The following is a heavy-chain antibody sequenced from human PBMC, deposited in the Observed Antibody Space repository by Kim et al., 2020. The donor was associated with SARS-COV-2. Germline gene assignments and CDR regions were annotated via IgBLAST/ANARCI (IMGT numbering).Heavy chain of an antibody. Sequence: SETLSLTCALYGGSFSGYYWSWIRQPPGKGLEWIGEINHSGSTNYNPSLKSRVTITVDTSKNQFSLKLSSVTAADTAVYYCARDTGYFGYDYWGQGTLVTVSS. D-gene: IGHD5-12*01. J-gene: IGHJ4*02. CDR2: INHSGST. CDR1: GGSFSGYY. CDR3: ARDTGYFGYDY. V-gene: IGHV4-34*01.